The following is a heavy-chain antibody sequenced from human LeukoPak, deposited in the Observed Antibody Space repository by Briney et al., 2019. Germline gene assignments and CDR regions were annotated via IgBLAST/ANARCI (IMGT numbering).Heavy chain of an antibody. CDR2: ISGSGDNT. D-gene: IGHD5-18*01. Sequence: GGSLRLSCAASGFMFSTYEMNWVRQAPGKGLEWISSISGSGDNTYYADSVKGRFTISRDNSKNTLYLQMNSLRAEDTAVYYCARDLSGIAGYTYGRGIDYWGQGTLVTVSS. J-gene: IGHJ4*02. CDR1: GFMFSTYE. V-gene: IGHV3-23*01. CDR3: ARDLSGIAGYTYGRGIDY.